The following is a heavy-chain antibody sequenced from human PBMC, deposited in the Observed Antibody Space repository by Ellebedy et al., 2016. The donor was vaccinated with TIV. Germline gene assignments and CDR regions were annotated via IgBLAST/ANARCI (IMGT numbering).Heavy chain of an antibody. V-gene: IGHV3-74*01. Sequence: GGSLRLSCAASGFSFSTYWMHWVRQAPGKGLVWVSRINSDGSSTSYADSVKGRFTISRDNAKNSLYLQMNSLRAEDTALYYCAKESGVYGSGRTDWGQGTLVTVSS. D-gene: IGHD3-10*01. CDR2: INSDGSST. CDR1: GFSFSTYW. CDR3: AKESGVYGSGRTD. J-gene: IGHJ4*02.